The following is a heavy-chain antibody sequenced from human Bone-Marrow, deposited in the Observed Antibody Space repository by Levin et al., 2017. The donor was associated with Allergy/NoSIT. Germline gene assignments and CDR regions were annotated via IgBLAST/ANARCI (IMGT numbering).Heavy chain of an antibody. Sequence: GGSLRLSCVASGFRFYGYSMHWVRQGPGKGLEWVSGISRNDGDKEYADSVKGRFTIFRDNARNTLYLQMNSLRPEDTALYFCAKDVLVDDLDDPIFEKWGQGSLVMVSS. J-gene: IGHJ4*02. CDR3: AKDVLVDDLDDPIFEK. D-gene: IGHD3-3*02. CDR2: ISRNDGDK. V-gene: IGHV3-9*01. CDR1: GFRFYGYS.